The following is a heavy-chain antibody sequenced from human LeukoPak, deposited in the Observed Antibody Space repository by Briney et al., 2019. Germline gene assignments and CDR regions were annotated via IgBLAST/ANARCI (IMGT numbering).Heavy chain of an antibody. V-gene: IGHV3-21*01. CDR1: GFTFSSYS. CDR2: ISSSSSYI. CDR3: ARARDGYPIGYFDY. D-gene: IGHD5-24*01. Sequence: PGGSLRLSCAASGFTFSSYSMNWVRQAPGKGLEWVSSISSSSSYIYYADSVKGRLTISRDNAKNSLYLQMNSLRAEDTAVYYCARARDGYPIGYFDYWGQGTLVTVSS. J-gene: IGHJ4*02.